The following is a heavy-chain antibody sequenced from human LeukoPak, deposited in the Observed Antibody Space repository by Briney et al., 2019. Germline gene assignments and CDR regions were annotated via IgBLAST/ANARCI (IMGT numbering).Heavy chain of an antibody. V-gene: IGHV1-3*01. CDR1: GYTFTSYA. Sequence: GASVKVSCKASGYTFTSYAMHWVRQAPGQRLEWMGWINAGNGNTKYSQKFQGRVTITRDTSASTAYMELRSLRSEDTAVYYCARDEGSSWYGGQNWFDPWGQGTLVTVSS. J-gene: IGHJ5*02. CDR3: ARDEGSSWYGGQNWFDP. D-gene: IGHD6-13*01. CDR2: INAGNGNT.